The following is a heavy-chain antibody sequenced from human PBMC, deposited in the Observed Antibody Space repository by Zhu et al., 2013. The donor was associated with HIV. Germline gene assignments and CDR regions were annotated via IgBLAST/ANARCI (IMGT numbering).Heavy chain of an antibody. CDR3: ARSLRWELINWFDP. V-gene: IGHV1-3*01. D-gene: IGHD1-26*01. Sequence: QVQLVQSGAEVKKPGASVKVSCKASGYTFTSYAMHWVRQAPGQRLEWMGWINAGNGNTKYSQKFQGRVTITRDTSASTAYMELSSLRSEDTAVYYCARSLRWELINWFDPWGQGTLVTVSS. J-gene: IGHJ5*02. CDR2: INAGNGNT. CDR1: GYTFTSYA.